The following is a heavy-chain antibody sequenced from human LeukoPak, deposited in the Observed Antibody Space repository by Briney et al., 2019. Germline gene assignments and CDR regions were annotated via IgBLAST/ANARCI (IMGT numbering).Heavy chain of an antibody. V-gene: IGHV4-34*01. J-gene: IGHJ4*02. CDR2: INHSGST. CDR3: ARRSAYSTSSGVNY. Sequence: TSETLSLTCAVYGGSFSGYYWSWIRQPPGKGLEWIGEINHSGSTNCNPSLKSRVTMSVDMSKNQFSLKLNSVTAADTAVYFCARRSAYSTSSGVNYWGQGTLVTLSS. D-gene: IGHD6-6*01. CDR1: GGSFSGYY.